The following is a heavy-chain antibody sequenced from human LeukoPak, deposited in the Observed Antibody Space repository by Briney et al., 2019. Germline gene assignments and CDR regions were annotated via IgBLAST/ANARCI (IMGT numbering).Heavy chain of an antibody. V-gene: IGHV1-2*02. Sequence: ASVKVSCKASGYTFTGYYMHWVRQAPGQGLEWMGWINPNSGGTNYAQKFQGRVTTTRDTSISTAYMELSRLRSDVTAAYYCARQSLGTFDYWGQGTLVTVSS. CDR3: ARQSLGTFDY. CDR1: GYTFTGYY. CDR2: INPNSGGT. D-gene: IGHD7-27*01. J-gene: IGHJ4*02.